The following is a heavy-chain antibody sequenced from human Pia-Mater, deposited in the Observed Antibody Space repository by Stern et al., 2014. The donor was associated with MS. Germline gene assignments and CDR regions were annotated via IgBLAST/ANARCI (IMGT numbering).Heavy chain of an antibody. D-gene: IGHD6-6*01. V-gene: IGHV3-33*01. Sequence: QVQLVQSGGGVVQPGRSLRLSCAASGFTFSSYAMHWVRQTPGKGLEGVASIWHDGSNKYYADSVKGRFTISRDNSENTLYLQMNSLRAEDTAVYYCARGDSSSPLEYWGQGTLVTVSS. CDR2: IWHDGSNK. CDR1: GFTFSSYA. J-gene: IGHJ4*02. CDR3: ARGDSSSPLEY.